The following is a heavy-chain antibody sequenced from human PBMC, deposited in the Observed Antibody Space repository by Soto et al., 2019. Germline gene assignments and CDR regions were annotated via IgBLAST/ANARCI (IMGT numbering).Heavy chain of an antibody. J-gene: IGHJ6*02. CDR3: AKDRGYCISTSCQGFKDTYGMDV. Sequence: PGGSLRLPCAASGFTVTNAWMNWVRQAPGKGLEWVGRIKSRTDGGTADSAAPVKGRFTISRDDSQNTLYLQMNSLRAEDTALYYCAKDRGYCISTSCQGFKDTYGMDVWGQGTTVTVSS. V-gene: IGHV3-15*07. D-gene: IGHD2-2*01. CDR1: GFTVTNAW. CDR2: IKSRTDGGTA.